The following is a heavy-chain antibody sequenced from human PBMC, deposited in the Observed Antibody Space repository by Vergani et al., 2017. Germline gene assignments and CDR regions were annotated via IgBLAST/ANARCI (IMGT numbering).Heavy chain of an antibody. CDR1: GFTFSSYG. CDR3: ASDGGATSPPRRGDY. CDR2: IWYDGSNK. V-gene: IGHV3-33*01. D-gene: IGHD1-26*01. Sequence: VQLVESGGGVVQPGRSLRLSCAASGFTFSSYGMHWVRQAPGKGLEWVAVIWYDGSNKYYADAVKGRFTISRDNSKNTLYLQMNSLRAEDTAVYYCASDGGATSPPRRGDYWGQGTLVTVSS. J-gene: IGHJ4*02.